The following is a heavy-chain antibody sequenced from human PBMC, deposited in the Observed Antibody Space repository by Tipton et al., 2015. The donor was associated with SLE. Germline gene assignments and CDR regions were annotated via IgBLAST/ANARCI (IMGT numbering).Heavy chain of an antibody. CDR1: GGSFSGYY. CDR3: ARDEYRYDATGYRLLGHFDF. CDR2: IYDSGNS. D-gene: IGHD3-22*01. Sequence: GLVKPSETLSLTCTVSGGSFSGYYWSWIRQPPGKGLEWIGYIYDSGNSDYNPSLKSRVTISVDTSKNQFSLKLSSVTAADTAVYYCARDEYRYDATGYRLLGHFDFWGQGTLVTVSS. J-gene: IGHJ4*02. V-gene: IGHV4-59*12.